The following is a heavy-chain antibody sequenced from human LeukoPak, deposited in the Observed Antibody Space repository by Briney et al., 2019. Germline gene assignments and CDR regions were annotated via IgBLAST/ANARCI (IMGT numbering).Heavy chain of an antibody. D-gene: IGHD3-3*01. CDR1: GGSFSGYY. J-gene: IGHJ6*02. Sequence: ETLSLTCAVYGGSFSGYYWSWIRQPPGKGLEWIGEINHSGSTNYNPSLKSRVTISVDTSKNQFSLKLSSVTAADTAVYYCARGHDFWSGYSHPDVWGQGTTVTVSS. CDR2: INHSGST. CDR3: ARGHDFWSGYSHPDV. V-gene: IGHV4-34*01.